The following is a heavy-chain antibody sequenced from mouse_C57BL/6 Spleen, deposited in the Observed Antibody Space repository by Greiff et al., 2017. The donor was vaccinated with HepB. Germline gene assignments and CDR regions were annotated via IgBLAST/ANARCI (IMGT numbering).Heavy chain of an antibody. CDR2: ISSGSSTI. D-gene: IGHD4-1*01. Sequence: EVKVEESGGGLVKPGGSLKLSCAASGFTFSDYGMHWVRQAPEKGLEWVAYISSGSSTIYYADTVKGRFTISRDNAKNTLFLQMTSLRSEDTAMYYCARRNWVAMDYWGQGTSVTVSS. CDR1: GFTFSDYG. V-gene: IGHV5-17*01. CDR3: ARRNWVAMDY. J-gene: IGHJ4*01.